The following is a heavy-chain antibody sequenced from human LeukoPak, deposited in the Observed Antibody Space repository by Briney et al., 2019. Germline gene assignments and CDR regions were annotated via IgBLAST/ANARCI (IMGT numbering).Heavy chain of an antibody. J-gene: IGHJ6*03. V-gene: IGHV3-53*01. CDR2: IYSGGST. Sequence: GGSLRLSCAASGFTVSSSYMSWVRQAPGKGLEWVSVIYSGGSTYYADSVKGRFTISRDNSKNTLYLQMNSLRAEDTAVYYCARDSTDYGDYDYYYYYMDVWGKGTTVTVSS. CDR1: GFTVSSSY. CDR3: ARDSTDYGDYDYYYYYMDV. D-gene: IGHD4-17*01.